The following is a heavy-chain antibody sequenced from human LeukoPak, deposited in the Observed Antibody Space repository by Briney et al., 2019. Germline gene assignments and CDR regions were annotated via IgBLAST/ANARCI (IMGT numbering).Heavy chain of an antibody. V-gene: IGHV4-59*01. CDR3: ARVYYSSSYDYWYFDL. J-gene: IGHJ2*01. Sequence: SETLSLTCTVSGGSIRSYYWSWIRQPPGKGLEWIGYIFYSGSTSYNPSLRSRVTISVDASKNQFSLKLSSVTAADTAVYYCARVYYSSSYDYWYFDLWGRGTLVTVSS. CDR2: IFYSGST. D-gene: IGHD6-13*01. CDR1: GGSIRSYY.